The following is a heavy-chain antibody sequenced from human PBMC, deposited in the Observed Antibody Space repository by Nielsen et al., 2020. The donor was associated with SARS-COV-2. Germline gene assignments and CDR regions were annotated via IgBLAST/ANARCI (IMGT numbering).Heavy chain of an antibody. V-gene: IGHV4-31*03. Sequence: LRLSCTVSRGSITSGIYYWSWIRQHPGKGLEWVGYFYYSGRTYYNPSLKSRITISVDTSKNQFSLNLNSVTAADTAVYYCARVFCSTTSCFGEGAFDIWGQGTMVTVSS. CDR3: ARVFCSTTSCFGEGAFDI. CDR2: FYYSGRT. J-gene: IGHJ3*02. CDR1: RGSITSGIYY. D-gene: IGHD2-2*01.